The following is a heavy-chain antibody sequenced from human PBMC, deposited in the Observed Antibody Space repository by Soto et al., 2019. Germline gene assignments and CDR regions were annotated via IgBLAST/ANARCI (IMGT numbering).Heavy chain of an antibody. CDR3: ATVGYCSSTSCQTRYYYYGMDV. V-gene: IGHV3-11*01. CDR1: GFTFSDYS. CDR2: ISRSGSDI. Sequence: GGSLRLSCAASGFTFSDYSMNWGRQAPGKGLEWVSYISRSGSDIYYADSVKGRFTISRDNAKNSLFLQMNSLRAEDTAVYYCATVGYCSSTSCQTRYYYYGMDVWGQGTTVTVSS. D-gene: IGHD2-2*03. J-gene: IGHJ6*02.